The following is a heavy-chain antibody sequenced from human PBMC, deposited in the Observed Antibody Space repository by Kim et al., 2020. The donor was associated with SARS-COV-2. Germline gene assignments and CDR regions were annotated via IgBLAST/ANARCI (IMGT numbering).Heavy chain of an antibody. CDR3: ARGSFRFIP. J-gene: IGHJ5*02. Sequence: SETLSLTCTVSGGSISSYYWSWIRQLPGKGLEWVGYVYNCGSTNYNPPLKSRATLSVDTYTYQFPLTLSSVTAADTAAYYCARGSFRFIPWGQGVLVTV. V-gene: IGHV4-59*01. D-gene: IGHD3-10*01. CDR2: VYNCGST. CDR1: GGSISSYY.